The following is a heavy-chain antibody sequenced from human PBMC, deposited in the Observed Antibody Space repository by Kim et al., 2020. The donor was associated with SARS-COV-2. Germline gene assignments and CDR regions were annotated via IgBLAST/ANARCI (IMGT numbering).Heavy chain of an antibody. CDR3: VKGHYGSGSYLQGNWFDP. Sequence: GGSLRLSCSASGFTFSSYAMHWVRQAPGKGLEYVSAISSNGGSTYYADSVKGRFTISRDNSKNTLYLQMSSLRAEDTAVYYCVKGHYGSGSYLQGNWFDPWGQGTLVTVSS. CDR2: ISSNGGST. D-gene: IGHD3-10*01. J-gene: IGHJ5*02. V-gene: IGHV3-64D*09. CDR1: GFTFSSYA.